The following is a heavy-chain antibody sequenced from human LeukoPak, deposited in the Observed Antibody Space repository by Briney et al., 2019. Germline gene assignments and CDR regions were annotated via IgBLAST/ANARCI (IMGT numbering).Heavy chain of an antibody. CDR1: GPSISNYY. D-gene: IGHD5-18*01. Sequence: PSETLSLTCTVSGPSISNYYWRWIRQPPGKGLEWIGYIYYSGSTNYNPSRKSRVTISVDTSENHFSLKLSSMTAADTAVYYCGRHGGYTSPANAWGQGTLVTVSS. CDR3: GRHGGYTSPANA. CDR2: IYYSGST. V-gene: IGHV4-59*08. J-gene: IGHJ4*02.